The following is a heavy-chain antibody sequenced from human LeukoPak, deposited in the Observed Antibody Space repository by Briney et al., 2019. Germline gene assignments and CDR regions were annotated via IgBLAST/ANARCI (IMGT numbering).Heavy chain of an antibody. V-gene: IGHV3-48*02. CDR1: RFTFSSYV. CDR2: IGSSSSTI. CDR3: ARDQGRDGYNSDY. D-gene: IGHD5-24*01. J-gene: IGHJ4*02. Sequence: PGGSLRLSCAASRFTFSSYVMSWVRQAPGKGLEWVSYIGSSSSTIYYADSVKGRFTISRDNAKNSLYLQMNSLRDEDTAVYYCARDQGRDGYNSDYWGQGTLVTVSS.